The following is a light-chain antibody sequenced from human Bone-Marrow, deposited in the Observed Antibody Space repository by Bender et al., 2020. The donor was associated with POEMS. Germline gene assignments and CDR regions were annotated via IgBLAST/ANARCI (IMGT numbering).Light chain of an antibody. CDR3: SSYTTSDTWI. CDR1: RSDVGNYSL. CDR2: EGS. Sequence: QSALTQPPSASGSPGQSVTIFCTGTRSDVGNYSLVSWFQQHPGKAPKLMIYEGSKRPSGVSHRFSGSKSGNTASLTISGLQAEDEADYYYSSYTTSDTWIFGGGTKLTVL. J-gene: IGLJ2*01. V-gene: IGLV2-14*02.